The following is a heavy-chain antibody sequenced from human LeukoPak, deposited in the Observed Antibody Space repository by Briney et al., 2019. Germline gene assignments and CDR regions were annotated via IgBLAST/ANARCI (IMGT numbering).Heavy chain of an antibody. J-gene: IGHJ5*02. CDR2: MNPNSGNT. CDR1: GYTFTSYD. CDR3: ARSRITIFGVVKNWFDP. D-gene: IGHD3-3*01. V-gene: IGHV1-8*03. Sequence: GASVKVSCKASGYTFTSYDINWVRQATGQGLEWMGWMNPNSGNTGYAQKFQGRVTITRNTSISTAYMELSSLRSEDTAVYYCARSRITIFGVVKNWFDPWGQGTLVTVSS.